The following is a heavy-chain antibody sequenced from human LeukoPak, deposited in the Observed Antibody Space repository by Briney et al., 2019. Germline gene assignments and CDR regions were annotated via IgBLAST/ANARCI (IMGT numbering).Heavy chain of an antibody. J-gene: IGHJ4*02. CDR3: ARKHETSAFLLAF. CDR2: ISGSTVNT. V-gene: IGHV3-23*01. CDR1: GFTFSNYA. Sequence: PGRSLRLSCAASGFTFSNYAMSWVRQAPGKGLEWVSTISGSTVNTYYADSVKGRFTISRDNSKNTLYLQMNSLRAEDTAVYYCARKHETSAFLLAFWGQGTLVTVSS. D-gene: IGHD3-22*01.